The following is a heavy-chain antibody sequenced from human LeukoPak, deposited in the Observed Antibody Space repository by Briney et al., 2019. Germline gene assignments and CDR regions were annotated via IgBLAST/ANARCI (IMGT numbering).Heavy chain of an antibody. J-gene: IGHJ4*02. V-gene: IGHV1-46*01. CDR2: INPSGGST. Sequence: ASVKVSCKASGYTFTSYYMHWVRQAPGQGLEWMGIINPSGGSTSYAQKFQGRVTMTTDTSTSTAYMELRSLRSDDTAVYYCAREATKQQLVDYWGQGTLVTVSS. CDR1: GYTFTSYY. D-gene: IGHD6-13*01. CDR3: AREATKQQLVDY.